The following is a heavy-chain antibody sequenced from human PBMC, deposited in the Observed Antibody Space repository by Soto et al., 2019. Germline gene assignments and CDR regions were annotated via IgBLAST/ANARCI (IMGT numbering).Heavy chain of an antibody. CDR3: ARLEAMATINYGMDV. V-gene: IGHV5-10-1*01. CDR2: IDPSDSYT. D-gene: IGHD5-12*01. Sequence: PGESLKISCKGSGYRFTSYWISWVRQMPGKGLEWMGRIDPSDSYTNYSPSFQGHVTISADKSISTAYLQWSSLKASDTAMYYCARLEAMATINYGMDVWGQGTTVTVSS. CDR1: GYRFTSYW. J-gene: IGHJ6*02.